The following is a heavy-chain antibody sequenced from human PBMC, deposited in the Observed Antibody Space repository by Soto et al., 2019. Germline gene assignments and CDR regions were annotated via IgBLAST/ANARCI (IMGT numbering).Heavy chain of an antibody. D-gene: IGHD3-3*01. CDR3: AEDRTRFLAWPHYFRGLDV. Sequence: QAQLVESGGGVVQPGRSLRLSCEASGYSFSNYGMHWVRQAPGKGLEWVAAISYDGITKYYSDSLKGRFTISKDNSENTLYLEMNSLRPEDTAVYYCAEDRTRFLAWPHYFRGLDVWGQGTTVTVSS. J-gene: IGHJ6*02. V-gene: IGHV3-30*18. CDR2: ISYDGITK. CDR1: GYSFSNYG.